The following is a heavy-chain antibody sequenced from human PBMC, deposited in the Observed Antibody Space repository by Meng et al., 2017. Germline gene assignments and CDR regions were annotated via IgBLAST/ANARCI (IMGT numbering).Heavy chain of an antibody. V-gene: IGHV1-8*01. J-gene: IGHJ4*02. CDR1: GYTFTSYD. CDR2: MNPNSGNT. Sequence: ASVKVSCKASGYTFTSYDINWVRQATGQGLEWMGWMNPNSGNTGYAQKFQGRVTMTRNTSISTAYMELSSLRSEDTAVYYCARWPGDLWGLDYWGQGTLVTVSS. D-gene: IGHD7-27*01. CDR3: ARWPGDLWGLDY.